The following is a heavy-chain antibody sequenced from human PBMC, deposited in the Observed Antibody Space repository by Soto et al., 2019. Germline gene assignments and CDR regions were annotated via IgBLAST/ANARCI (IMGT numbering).Heavy chain of an antibody. Sequence: SETLSLTCTVSGCSVSSQYWSWIRQPAGKGLEWIGRIYNGGIPLIHPSLESRVALSLDTSKNQFSLTLSSVTAADTATYYCASQDYDKSVYYFDYWGRGTLVTVSS. V-gene: IGHV4-4*07. CDR1: GCSVSSQY. CDR3: ASQDYDKSVYYFDY. CDR2: IYNGGIP. D-gene: IGHD3-22*01. J-gene: IGHJ4*02.